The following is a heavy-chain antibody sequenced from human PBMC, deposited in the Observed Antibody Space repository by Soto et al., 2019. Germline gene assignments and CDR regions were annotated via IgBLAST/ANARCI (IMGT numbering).Heavy chain of an antibody. D-gene: IGHD3-3*01. Sequence: ASVKVSCKASGYTFTSYDINWVRQATGQGLEWMGWMNPNSGNTGYAQKFQGRVTMTRNTSISTAYMELSSLRSEDTVVYYCARGRPEPYYDFWSGYPYYMDVWGKGTTVTVSS. V-gene: IGHV1-8*01. CDR3: ARGRPEPYYDFWSGYPYYMDV. CDR2: MNPNSGNT. CDR1: GYTFTSYD. J-gene: IGHJ6*03.